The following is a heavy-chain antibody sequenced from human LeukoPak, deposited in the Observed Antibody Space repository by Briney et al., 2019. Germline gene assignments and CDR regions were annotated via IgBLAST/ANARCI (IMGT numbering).Heavy chain of an antibody. D-gene: IGHD2-2*01. CDR3: ARGYCSSTSCSGDAFDI. J-gene: IGHJ3*02. CDR1: GYTFTSYG. CDR2: ISAYNGNT. V-gene: IGHV1-18*01. Sequence: ASVKVSCKASGYTFTSYGISWVRQAPGQGLEWMGWISAYNGNTNYAQKLQGRVTKTTDTSTSTAYMELRSLRSDDTAVYYCARGYCSSTSCSGDAFDIWGQGTMVTVSS.